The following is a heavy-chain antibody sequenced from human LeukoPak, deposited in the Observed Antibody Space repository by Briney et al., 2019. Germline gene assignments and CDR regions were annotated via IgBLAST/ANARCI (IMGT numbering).Heavy chain of an antibody. D-gene: IGHD6-19*01. CDR1: GGSFSGYY. CDR2: INHSGST. V-gene: IGHV4-34*01. CDR3: ARGVRQWLAHGVDY. Sequence: SETLSLTCAVYGGSFSGYYWSWIRQPPGKGLEWIGEINHSGSTNYNPSLKSRVTISVDTSKNQLSLKLSSVTAADTAVYYCARGVRQWLAHGVDYWGQGTLVTASS. J-gene: IGHJ4*02.